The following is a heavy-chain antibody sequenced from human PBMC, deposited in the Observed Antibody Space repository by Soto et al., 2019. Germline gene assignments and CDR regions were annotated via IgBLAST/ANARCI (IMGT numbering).Heavy chain of an antibody. Sequence: GESLKISCKGSGYSFTSYWIGWVRQMPGKGLEWMGIIYPGDSDTRYSPSFQGQVTISADKSISTAYLQWSSLKASDTAMYYCARRHYYDSSGYYARSAFDIWGQGTMVPVSS. CDR3: ARRHYYDSSGYYARSAFDI. V-gene: IGHV5-51*01. CDR2: IYPGDSDT. CDR1: GYSFTSYW. J-gene: IGHJ3*02. D-gene: IGHD3-22*01.